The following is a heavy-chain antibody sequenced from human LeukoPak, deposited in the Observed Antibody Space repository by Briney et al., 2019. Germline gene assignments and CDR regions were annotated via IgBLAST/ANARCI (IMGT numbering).Heavy chain of an antibody. CDR2: IYYSGDT. CDR3: ARLRGYTYGPPGY. CDR1: GASISSSTYY. J-gene: IGHJ4*02. D-gene: IGHD5-18*01. Sequence: SETLSLTCTVSGASISSSTYYWGWIRQTPGKGLEWIGSIYYSGDTYYNPSLKSRVTISVDTSKNQFSLNLSSVTAADTAIYYCARLRGYTYGPPGYWGQGTLVTVSS. V-gene: IGHV4-39*01.